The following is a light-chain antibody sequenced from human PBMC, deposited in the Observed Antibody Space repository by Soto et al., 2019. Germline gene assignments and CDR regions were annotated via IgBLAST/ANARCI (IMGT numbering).Light chain of an antibody. V-gene: IGKV1-33*01. CDR1: QGIGNF. CDR2: DAS. CDR3: QQYDNLPPFT. Sequence: DIQMTQSPSSLSASVGDRVTITCQASQGIGNFLDWYQQKQGKAPKLLIYDASNLETGVPSRFSGSGSGTDFTFTISSLQPEDIATYYCQQYDNLPPFTFGPGTKVDIK. J-gene: IGKJ3*01.